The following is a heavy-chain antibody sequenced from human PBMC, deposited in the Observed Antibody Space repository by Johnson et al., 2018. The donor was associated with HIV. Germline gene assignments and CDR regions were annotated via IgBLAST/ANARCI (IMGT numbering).Heavy chain of an antibody. D-gene: IGHD4-17*01. V-gene: IGHV3-30*09. J-gene: IGHJ3*02. Sequence: QVQLVESGGGVVQPGRSLRLSCAASGFTFSSYAMHWVRQAPGKGLEWVAVISYGGRNKYYADSVKGRFAISRDQSKNTLYLQMNSLRAEDTAVYYCARDSTAGPDKGLDYVGAFDIWGQGTMVTVSS. CDR2: ISYGGRNK. CDR1: GFTFSSYA. CDR3: ARDSTAGPDKGLDYVGAFDI.